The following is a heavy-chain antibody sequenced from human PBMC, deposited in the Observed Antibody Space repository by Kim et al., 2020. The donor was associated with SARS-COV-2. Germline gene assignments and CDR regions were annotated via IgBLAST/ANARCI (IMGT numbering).Heavy chain of an antibody. D-gene: IGHD3-9*01. J-gene: IGHJ4*02. V-gene: IGHV3-23*01. CDR2: ISGSGGNT. CDR1: GFTFTSYA. Sequence: GGSLRLSCAASGFTFTSYAMSWVRQAPGKGLEWVSAISGSGGNTHYADSVKGRFTISRDNSKSTLDLQMNSLRAEDTAVYYCAKVKPTYYDLLTGYYYFEYWGQGTLVTVSS. CDR3: AKVKPTYYDLLTGYYYFEY.